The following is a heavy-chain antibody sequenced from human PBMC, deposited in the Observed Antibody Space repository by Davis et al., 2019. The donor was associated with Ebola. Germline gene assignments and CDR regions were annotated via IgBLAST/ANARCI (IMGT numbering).Heavy chain of an antibody. CDR3: GRGMLSFDY. Sequence: GESLKISCTVSGFTISGTAMGWVRLAPGKGPEWVSAINWNGGSTTYADSVKGRFTISRDNAKNSLYLQMNSLRAEDTALYYCGRGMLSFDYWGQGTLVTVSS. D-gene: IGHD2-8*01. J-gene: IGHJ4*02. CDR2: INWNGGST. V-gene: IGHV3-20*04. CDR1: GFTISGTA.